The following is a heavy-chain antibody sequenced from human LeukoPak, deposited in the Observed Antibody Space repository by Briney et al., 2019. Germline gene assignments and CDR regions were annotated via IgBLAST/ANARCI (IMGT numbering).Heavy chain of an antibody. J-gene: IGHJ4*02. D-gene: IGHD3-9*01. CDR3: ARQGYDILTGYYGICDY. V-gene: IGHV4-39*01. CDR1: GGSISSSYY. CDR2: IYYSGST. Sequence: SETLSLTCTVSGGSISSSYYWGWIRQPPGKGLEWIANIYYSGSTYYNPSLKSRVNISLDTSKKQFSLRLSSVTAADTAVYYCARQGYDILTGYYGICDYWGQGTLVTVSS.